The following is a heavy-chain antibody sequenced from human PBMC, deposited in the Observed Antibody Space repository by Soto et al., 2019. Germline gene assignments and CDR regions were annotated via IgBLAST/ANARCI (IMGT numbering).Heavy chain of an antibody. CDR1: GSTFTRNV. CDR3: VKDRDSNTWPSRDV. D-gene: IGHD3-22*01. V-gene: IGHV1-18*01. J-gene: IGHJ6*02. CDR2: ISPNSGNI. Sequence: ASVTFSCTASGSTFTRNVISWVLQAPGHGLEWMGWISPNSGNIKYAQKLQGRVIMTTDTSTSTAYMELRSLRSDDTAVYYCVKDRDSNTWPSRDVCGPGTTVTVSS.